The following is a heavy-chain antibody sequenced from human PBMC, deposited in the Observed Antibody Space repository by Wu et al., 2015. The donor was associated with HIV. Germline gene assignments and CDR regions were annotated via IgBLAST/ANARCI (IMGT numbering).Heavy chain of an antibody. CDR2: ISAYNGNT. CDR3: DEDGPDGGSSSGWYRVLDL. J-gene: IGHJ2*01. D-gene: IGHD6-19*01. Sequence: QVQLVQSEAEVKKPGASVKVSCKASGYSFTSYGLSWVRQAPGQGLEWMGWISAYNGNTDYAQKVQGRVTMTTNTSTSTAHMELRSLRSDDTAVYYCDEDGPDGGSSSGWYRVLDLVGRGTLVTVSS. V-gene: IGHV1-18*01. CDR1: GYSFTSYG.